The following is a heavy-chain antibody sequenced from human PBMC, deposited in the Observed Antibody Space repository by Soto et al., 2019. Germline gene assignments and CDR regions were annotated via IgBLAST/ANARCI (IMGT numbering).Heavy chain of an antibody. CDR3: ARDPVLDY. V-gene: IGHV1-3*01. D-gene: IGHD4-17*01. CDR1: GNTFTTYT. J-gene: IGHJ4*02. Sequence: QVQLVQSGAEVKKPGASVKLSCKASGNTFTTYTIHWIRQAPGQRLEWMGWISGGSGNTKYSQKFQGRVTITRDTPASTAYVELSSLRSEDTAVYYCARDPVLDYWGQGTLVTVSS. CDR2: ISGGSGNT.